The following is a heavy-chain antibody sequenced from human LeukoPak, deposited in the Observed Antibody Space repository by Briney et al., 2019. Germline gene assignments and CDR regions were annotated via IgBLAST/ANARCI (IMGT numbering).Heavy chain of an antibody. V-gene: IGHV3-21*01. CDR3: ARVNHPYGMDV. Sequence: GGSLRLSCEASGFTFTSYYMNWVRQAPGRGLEWVSSIGSSSTHIYYADSVKGRFTISRDNAKNSLYLQMNSLRAEDTAVYYCARVNHPYGMDVWGQGTTVTVSS. CDR1: GFTFTSYY. J-gene: IGHJ6*02. D-gene: IGHD1-14*01. CDR2: IGSSSTHI.